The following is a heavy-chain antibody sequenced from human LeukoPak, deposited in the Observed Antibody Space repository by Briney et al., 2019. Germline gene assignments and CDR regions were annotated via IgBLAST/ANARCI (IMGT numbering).Heavy chain of an antibody. Sequence: GGSLRLSCASSVFIFSDYSMHWVRQAPGKGLEWVTMVRNDGGDKYYADSVRGRFTISRDNSKNTLYLQMNSLGPEDTAVYYCAKHYYGSGSQKYYFDYWGQGTLVTVSS. CDR1: VFIFSDYS. CDR3: AKHYYGSGSQKYYFDY. D-gene: IGHD3-10*01. V-gene: IGHV3-30*02. J-gene: IGHJ4*02. CDR2: VRNDGGDK.